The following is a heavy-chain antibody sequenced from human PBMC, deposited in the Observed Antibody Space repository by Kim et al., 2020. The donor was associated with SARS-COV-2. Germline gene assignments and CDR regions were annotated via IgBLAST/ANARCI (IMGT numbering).Heavy chain of an antibody. V-gene: IGHV3-23*01. Sequence: GVSLRLSCAASGFTFSSYAMSWVRQAPGKGLEWVSAISGSGGSTYYADSVKGRFTISRDNSKNTLYLQMNSLRAEDTAVYYCAKSPRAFYDILTGCIFDYWGQGTLVTVSS. J-gene: IGHJ4*02. CDR1: GFTFSSYA. CDR2: ISGSGGST. CDR3: AKSPRAFYDILTGCIFDY. D-gene: IGHD3-9*01.